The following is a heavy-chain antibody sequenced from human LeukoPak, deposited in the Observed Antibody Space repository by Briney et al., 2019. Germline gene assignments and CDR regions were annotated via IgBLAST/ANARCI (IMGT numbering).Heavy chain of an antibody. CDR3: ASADYYVTDAFDI. CDR2: INHSGST. V-gene: IGHV4-34*01. CDR1: GGSFSGYY. D-gene: IGHD3-10*02. J-gene: IGHJ3*02. Sequence: SETLSLTCAVYGGSFSGYYWSWIRQPPGKGLEWIGEINHSGSTDYNPSLKSRVTISVDTSKNQFSLKLSSVTAADTAVYYCASADYYVTDAFDIWGQGTMVTVSS.